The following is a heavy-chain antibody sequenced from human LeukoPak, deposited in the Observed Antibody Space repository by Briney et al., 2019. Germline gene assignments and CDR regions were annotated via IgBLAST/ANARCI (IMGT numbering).Heavy chain of an antibody. CDR2: IYYSGST. V-gene: IGHV4-59*01. CDR1: GGSISSYY. Sequence: PSETLSLTCTVSGGSISSYYWSWIRQPPGKGLEWIGYIYYSGSTNYNPSLKSRVTISVDTSKNQFSLKLSPVTAADTAVYYCARGLFGMDVWGQGTTVTVSS. CDR3: ARGLFGMDV. J-gene: IGHJ6*02.